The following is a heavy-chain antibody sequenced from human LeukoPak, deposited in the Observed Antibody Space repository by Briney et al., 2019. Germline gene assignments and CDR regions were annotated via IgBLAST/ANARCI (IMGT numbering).Heavy chain of an antibody. CDR3: ARGPEASSSWLERYYYYMDV. V-gene: IGHV1-2*02. D-gene: IGHD6-13*01. J-gene: IGHJ6*03. CDR2: INPNSGGT. CDR1: GYTFTSSA. Sequence: GASVKVSCKASGYTFTSSAMNWVRQAPGQGLEWMGWINPNSGGTNYAQKFQGRVTMTRDTSISTAYMELSRLRSDDTAVYYCARGPEASSSWLERYYYYMDVWGKGTTVTVSS.